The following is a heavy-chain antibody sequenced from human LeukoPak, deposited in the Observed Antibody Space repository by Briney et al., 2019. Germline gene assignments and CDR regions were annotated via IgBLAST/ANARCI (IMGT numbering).Heavy chain of an antibody. D-gene: IGHD3-22*01. V-gene: IGHV3-7*01. CDR2: IKQDGSEK. CDR1: GFTFSSYW. CDR3: ARESLRYYDSSGYLDY. J-gene: IGHJ4*02. Sequence: GGSLRLSCAASGFTFSSYWMSWVRQAPGKGLEWVANIKQDGSEKYYVDSVKGRFTISRDSAKNSLYLQMNSLRAEDTAVYYCARESLRYYDSSGYLDYWGQGTLVTVSS.